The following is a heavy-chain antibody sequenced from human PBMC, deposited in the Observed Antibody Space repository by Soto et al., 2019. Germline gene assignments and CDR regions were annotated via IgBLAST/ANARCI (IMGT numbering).Heavy chain of an antibody. V-gene: IGHV3-30-3*01. CDR1: GFTFSSYA. J-gene: IGHJ5*02. CDR2: ISYDGSNT. D-gene: IGHD2-15*01. Sequence: QVQLVESGGGVVQPGRSLRLSCAASGFTFSSYAMHWVRQAPGKGLEWVAVISYDGSNTYYADSVKGRFTISRDNSKNTLYLQMNSLRAEDTAVYYCAREGWDCSGGSCYSSWFDPWGQGTLVTVSS. CDR3: AREGWDCSGGSCYSSWFDP.